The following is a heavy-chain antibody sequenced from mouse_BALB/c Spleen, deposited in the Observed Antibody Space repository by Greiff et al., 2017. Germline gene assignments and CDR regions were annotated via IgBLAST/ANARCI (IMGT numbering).Heavy chain of an antibody. V-gene: IGHV5-6-5*01. D-gene: IGHD2-4*01. CDR2: ISSGGST. CDR1: GFTFSSYA. Sequence: EVKLMESWGGLVKPGGSLKLSCAASGFTFSSYAMSWVRQTPEKRLEWVASISSGGSTYYPDSVKGRFTISRDNARNILYLQMSSLRSEDTAMYYCARGGRLRDYAMDYWGQGTSVTVSS. CDR3: ARGGRLRDYAMDY. J-gene: IGHJ4*01.